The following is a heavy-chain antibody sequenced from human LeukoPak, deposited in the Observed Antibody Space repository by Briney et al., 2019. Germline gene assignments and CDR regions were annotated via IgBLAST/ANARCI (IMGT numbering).Heavy chain of an antibody. CDR1: GGSISSSSYY. V-gene: IGHV4-39*01. CDR3: ASESGPPLRFDP. Sequence: SETLSLTCTVSGGSISSSSYYWGWIRQPPGKGLEWIGSIYYSGSTYYNPSLKSRVTISVDTSKNQFSLKLSSVTAADTAVYYCASESGPPLRFDPWGQGTLVTVSS. D-gene: IGHD5-12*01. CDR2: IYYSGST. J-gene: IGHJ5*02.